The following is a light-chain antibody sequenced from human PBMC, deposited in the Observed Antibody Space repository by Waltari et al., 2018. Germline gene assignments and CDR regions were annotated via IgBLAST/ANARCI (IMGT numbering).Light chain of an antibody. Sequence: DIQMTQSPSTLSASVGDRVTITCRASQNINTWLAWSQQKPGKAPKLLIYRASSLESGVPSRFSGSGSGTEFTLTISSLQPDDFATYYCQQYNSHPYNCGQGTKLEIK. CDR2: RAS. V-gene: IGKV1-5*03. CDR3: QQYNSHPYN. CDR1: QNINTW. J-gene: IGKJ2*01.